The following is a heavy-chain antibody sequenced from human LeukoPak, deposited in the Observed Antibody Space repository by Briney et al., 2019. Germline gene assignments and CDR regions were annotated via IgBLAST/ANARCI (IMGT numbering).Heavy chain of an antibody. D-gene: IGHD2-15*01. Sequence: GESLQISCKGSGYSFTSYWIGWVRQMPGKGLEGMGIMYPGDSDTRYSPAFQGHVTISADKSISTAYLQWSSLKASDTAMYYCARYSPEGPFDYWGQGTLVTVSS. CDR2: MYPGDSDT. CDR3: ARYSPEGPFDY. V-gene: IGHV5-51*01. J-gene: IGHJ4*02. CDR1: GYSFTSYW.